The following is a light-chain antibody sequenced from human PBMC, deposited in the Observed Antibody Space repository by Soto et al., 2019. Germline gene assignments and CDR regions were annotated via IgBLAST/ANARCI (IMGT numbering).Light chain of an antibody. Sequence: EIVLTQSPGTLSLSLGERATLSCRASQSVSSSYLAWYQQKPGQAPRLLIYGASSRATGIPDRFSGSGSGTDFTLTISRLEPEDFAVYSCQQYGSSPRTFGQGTKVEI. CDR2: GAS. V-gene: IGKV3-20*01. CDR3: QQYGSSPRT. J-gene: IGKJ1*01. CDR1: QSVSSSY.